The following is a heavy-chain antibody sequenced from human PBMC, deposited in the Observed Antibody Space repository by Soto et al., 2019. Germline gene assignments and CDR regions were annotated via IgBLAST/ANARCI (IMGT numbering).Heavy chain of an antibody. CDR2: ILDSETA. J-gene: IGHJ3*01. D-gene: IGHD3-3*01. CDR3: ARENFGVVIHDAYDL. Sequence: QVQLQESGPGLVKTSQTLSLTCAVSGGSVSSGDYYWNWIRQRPGKGLEWLGYILDSETAYYNPSRKSRLTISMDTSKNQFSLKVTSVTPADTAVYYCARENFGVVIHDAYDLWGQGTMVTVSS. V-gene: IGHV4-31*11. CDR1: GGSVSSGDYY.